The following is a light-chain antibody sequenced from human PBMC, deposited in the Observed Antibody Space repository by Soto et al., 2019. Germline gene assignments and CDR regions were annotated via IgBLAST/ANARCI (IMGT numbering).Light chain of an antibody. CDR2: SHN. J-gene: IGLJ2*01. CDR3: ATCDDDVSGFV. Sequence: QSVLPQTPSVSGTPGQTVTISCSGSSSNIGRNYVYWYQQLPGAAPKLLMYSHNIRPSGVPDRFSASTSGTSASLVISGLRSEDEADYHCATCDDDVSGFVFGGGTKLTVL. V-gene: IGLV1-47*02. CDR1: SSNIGRNY.